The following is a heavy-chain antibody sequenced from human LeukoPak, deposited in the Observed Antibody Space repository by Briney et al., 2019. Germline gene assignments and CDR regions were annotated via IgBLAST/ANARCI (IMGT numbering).Heavy chain of an antibody. D-gene: IGHD2-2*01. V-gene: IGHV1-2*04. Sequence: ASVKVSCKASGYTFTGYYMHWVRQAPGQGLEWMGWINPNSGGTNYAQKFQGWVTMTRDTSISTAYMELSRLRSDDTAVYYCARSPTYIVVVPAASYEAIGAFDIWGQGTMVTVSS. CDR2: INPNSGGT. CDR1: GYTFTGYY. CDR3: ARSPTYIVVVPAASYEAIGAFDI. J-gene: IGHJ3*02.